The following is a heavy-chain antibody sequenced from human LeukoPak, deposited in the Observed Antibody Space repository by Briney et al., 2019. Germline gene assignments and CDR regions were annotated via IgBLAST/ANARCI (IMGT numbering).Heavy chain of an antibody. CDR2: INPNSGGT. Sequence: ASVKVSCKASGYTFTGYYMHWVRQAPGQGLEWMGWINPNSGGTNYAQKFQGRVTMTRDTSISTAYMELSRLRSDDTAVYYCARDGAVSSGWYNYYYYMDVWGKGTTVTVSS. CDR3: ARDGAVSSGWYNYYYYMDV. J-gene: IGHJ6*03. V-gene: IGHV1-2*02. CDR1: GYTFTGYY. D-gene: IGHD6-19*01.